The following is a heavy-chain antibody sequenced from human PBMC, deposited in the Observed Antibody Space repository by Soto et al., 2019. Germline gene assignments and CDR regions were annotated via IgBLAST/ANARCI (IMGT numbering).Heavy chain of an antibody. J-gene: IGHJ4*02. CDR2: MNPYSGNT. D-gene: IGHD6-13*01. CDR3: ARRVAAATN. CDR1: GYTFTSYD. V-gene: IGHV1-8*01. Sequence: QVQLVQSGAEVKKPGASVKVSCKASGYTFTSYDINCVRQATGQGLEWMGWMNPYSGNTGYAQNFQGRVTMTRDTSITTAYMELSTLRSDDTAIYYCARRVAAATNWGQGTLVTVSS.